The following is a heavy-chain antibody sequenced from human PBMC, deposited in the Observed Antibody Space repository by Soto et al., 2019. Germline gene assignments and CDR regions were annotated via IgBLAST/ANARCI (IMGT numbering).Heavy chain of an antibody. Sequence: QVQLVESGGGVVQPGRSLRLSCAASGFTFSSYDMHWVRQAPGKGLEWVAVISYDGSNKYYVDSVKGRFTISRDDSKNTLYLQMNSLRAEDTAVYYCAKDSQYQLLFPPCGYFDLWGRGTLVTVSS. D-gene: IGHD2-2*01. CDR3: AKDSQYQLLFPPCGYFDL. CDR2: ISYDGSNK. CDR1: GFTFSSYD. V-gene: IGHV3-30*18. J-gene: IGHJ2*01.